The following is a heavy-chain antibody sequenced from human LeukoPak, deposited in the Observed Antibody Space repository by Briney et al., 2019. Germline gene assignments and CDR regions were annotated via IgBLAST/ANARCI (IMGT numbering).Heavy chain of an antibody. Sequence: KSGGSLRLSCAASGFTFSSYSMNWVRQAPGKGLEWVSSISSSSSYIYYADSVKGRFTISRDNAKNSLYLQMNSLRDEDTAVYYCARGGSGYSYGKIDSWGQGILVTVSS. CDR2: ISSSSSYI. D-gene: IGHD5-18*01. J-gene: IGHJ4*02. V-gene: IGHV3-21*01. CDR3: ARGGSGYSYGKIDS. CDR1: GFTFSSYS.